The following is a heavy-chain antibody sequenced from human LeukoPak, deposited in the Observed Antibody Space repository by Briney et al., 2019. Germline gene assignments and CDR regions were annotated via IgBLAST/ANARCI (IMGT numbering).Heavy chain of an antibody. V-gene: IGHV4-39*01. CDR3: ARQDYYDSSGLDAFDI. CDR1: GGSISSSSYY. D-gene: IGHD3-22*01. J-gene: IGHJ3*02. Sequence: KPSATLSLTCTVSGGSISSSSYYWGWVRHPPGKGLEWIGSIYYSGSTYYNPSLKSRVTISVDTSKNQFSLNLSSVTAADTAVYYCARQDYYDSSGLDAFDIWGQGTMVTVSS. CDR2: IYYSGST.